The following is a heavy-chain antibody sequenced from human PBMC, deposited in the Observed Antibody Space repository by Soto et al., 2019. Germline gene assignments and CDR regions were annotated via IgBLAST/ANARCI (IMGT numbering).Heavy chain of an antibody. J-gene: IGHJ1*01. Sequence: ASVKVSCKASGYTFSSYAMHWVRQAPGQRLEWMGWINAGNGNSKYPQKFQGRVTITRDTSASTAYMELSSLGSEDTAVYYCARELPPLSSSWREYFQHWGQGTLVTVSS. CDR1: GYTFSSYA. CDR3: ARELPPLSSSWREYFQH. V-gene: IGHV1-3*01. D-gene: IGHD6-13*01. CDR2: INAGNGNS.